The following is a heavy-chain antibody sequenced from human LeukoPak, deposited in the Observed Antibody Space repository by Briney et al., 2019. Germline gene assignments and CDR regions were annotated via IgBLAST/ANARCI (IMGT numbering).Heavy chain of an antibody. V-gene: IGHV3-33*06. J-gene: IGHJ4*02. CDR2: IWYDGSNK. CDR3: AKEIDLSPLRYFDTPFDY. D-gene: IGHD3-9*01. Sequence: GRSLRLSCAASGFTFSSYGMHWVRQAPGKGLEWVAVIWYDGSNKYYADSVKGRFTISRDNSKNTLYLQMNSLRAEDTAVYYCAKEIDLSPLRYFDTPFDYWGQGTLVTVSS. CDR1: GFTFSSYG.